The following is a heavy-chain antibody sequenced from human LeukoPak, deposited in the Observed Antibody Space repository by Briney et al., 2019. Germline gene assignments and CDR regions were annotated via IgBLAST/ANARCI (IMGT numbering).Heavy chain of an antibody. Sequence: GSSVKVSCKASGGTFSSYAISWVRQAPGQGLEWMGGIIPIFGTANYAQKCQGRVTITTDESTSTAYMELSSLRSEDTAVYYCASGYSSSWYNWFDSWGRGTLVTVSS. CDR3: ASGYSSSWYNWFDS. CDR1: GGTFSSYA. CDR2: IIPIFGTA. J-gene: IGHJ5*01. V-gene: IGHV1-69*05. D-gene: IGHD6-13*01.